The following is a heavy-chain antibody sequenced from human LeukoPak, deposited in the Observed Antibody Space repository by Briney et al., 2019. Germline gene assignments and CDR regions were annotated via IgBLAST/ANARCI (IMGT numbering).Heavy chain of an antibody. CDR3: ARTSRITMVRGVMTGGPLGY. CDR2: INPNSGGT. D-gene: IGHD3-10*01. J-gene: IGHJ4*02. CDR1: GGTFSSYA. V-gene: IGHV1-2*02. Sequence: VASVKVSCKASGGTFSSYAISWVRQAPGQGLEWMGWINPNSGGTNYAQKFQGRVTMTRDTSISTAYMELSRLRSDDTAVYYCARTSRITMVRGVMTGGPLGYWGQGTLVTVSS.